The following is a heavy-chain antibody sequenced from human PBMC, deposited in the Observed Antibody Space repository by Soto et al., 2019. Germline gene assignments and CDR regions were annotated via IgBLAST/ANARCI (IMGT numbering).Heavy chain of an antibody. J-gene: IGHJ4*02. D-gene: IGHD5-12*01. CDR2: IIPIFATS. V-gene: IGHV1-69*01. Sequence: QVQLVQSGAEVKKPGSSVKVSWKATGGTFSSYAISWVRQAPGQGLEWMGGIIPIFATSNYAQKFQGRVTITADESTTTAYMELSSLRSEDTPVYYCARGLEHSGYDFFYWAQGTLVTVSS. CDR3: ARGLEHSGYDFFY. CDR1: GGTFSSYA.